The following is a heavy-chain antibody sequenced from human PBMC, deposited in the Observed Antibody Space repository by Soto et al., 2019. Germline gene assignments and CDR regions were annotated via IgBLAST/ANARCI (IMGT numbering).Heavy chain of an antibody. CDR2: IYWDDDK. CDR3: AHVLVVVANYGMDV. J-gene: IGHJ6*02. V-gene: IGHV2-5*02. CDR1: GFSLSTSGVG. Sequence: QITLKESGPTLVKPTQTLTLTCTFSGFSLSTSGVGVGWIRQPPGKALEWLALIYWDDDKRYSPSLTSRLTIXKXIXXNQVVLTMTNMDPVDTATYYCAHVLVVVANYGMDVWGQGTTVTVSS. D-gene: IGHD2-15*01.